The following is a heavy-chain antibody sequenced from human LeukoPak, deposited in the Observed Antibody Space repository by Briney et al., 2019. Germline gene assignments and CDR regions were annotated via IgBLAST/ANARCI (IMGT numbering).Heavy chain of an antibody. Sequence: PSETLSLTCTVSGGSISSGSYYWSWIRQPAGKGLEWIGRIYTSGSTNYNPSLKSRVTISVDTSKNQFSLKPSSVTAADTAVYYCARVVYDSTSGGFDYWGQGTLVTVSS. CDR3: ARVVYDSTSGGFDY. V-gene: IGHV4-61*02. D-gene: IGHD3-22*01. J-gene: IGHJ4*02. CDR1: GGSISSGSYY. CDR2: IYTSGST.